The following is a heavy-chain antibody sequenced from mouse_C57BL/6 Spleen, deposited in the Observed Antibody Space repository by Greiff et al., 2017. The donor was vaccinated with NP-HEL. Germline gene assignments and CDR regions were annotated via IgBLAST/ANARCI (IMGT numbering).Heavy chain of an antibody. CDR2: IHPNSGST. J-gene: IGHJ3*01. CDR3: ARARDGYYAWFAY. V-gene: IGHV1-64*01. Sequence: VQLQQPGAELVKPGASVKLSCKASGYTFTSYWMHWVKQRPGQGLEWIGMIHPNSGSTNYNEKFKSKATLTVDKSSSTAYMQLSSLTSEDSAVYYCARARDGYYAWFAYWGQGTLVTVSA. D-gene: IGHD2-3*01. CDR1: GYTFTSYW.